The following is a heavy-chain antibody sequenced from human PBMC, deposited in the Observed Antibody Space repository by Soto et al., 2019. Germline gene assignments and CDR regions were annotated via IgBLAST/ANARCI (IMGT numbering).Heavy chain of an antibody. CDR2: SRNKARSYST. Sequence: EVQPVESGGGLVQPGGSLRLSCAVSGFSFSDHYLDWVSQPPGKGLEWVGRSRNKARSYSTEYAASVKGRFTISRDDSQNLLYLQMNSLNTEDTAVYYCVGIFFDSSRYHLVYWGQGTLVTVSS. CDR1: GFSFSDHY. CDR3: VGIFFDSSRYHLVY. J-gene: IGHJ4*02. V-gene: IGHV3-72*01. D-gene: IGHD3-22*01.